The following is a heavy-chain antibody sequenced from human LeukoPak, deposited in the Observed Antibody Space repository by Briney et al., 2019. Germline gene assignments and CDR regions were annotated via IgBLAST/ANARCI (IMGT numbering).Heavy chain of an antibody. CDR1: GFTFSTYN. J-gene: IGHJ6*02. Sequence: GGSLRLSCAASGFTFSTYNMHWVRQAPGKGLEWVSSISSSSSYIYYADSVKGRFTISRDNAKNSLYLQMNSLRAEDTAVYYCARDRETTMIVVVITPPDVWGQGTTVTVSS. D-gene: IGHD3-22*01. CDR3: ARDRETTMIVVVITPPDV. V-gene: IGHV3-21*01. CDR2: ISSSSSYI.